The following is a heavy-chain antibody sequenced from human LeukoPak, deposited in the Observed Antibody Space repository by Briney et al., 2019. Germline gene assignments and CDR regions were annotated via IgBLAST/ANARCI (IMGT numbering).Heavy chain of an antibody. Sequence: GGSLRLSCAASGFTFSNYWMHWVRRAPGKGLVWVSRMNSDGGYRTYADSVKGRFTISRDNAKSTLYLQMNSLRAEDTAVYYCAREQEQLAHHGMDVWGQGTTVSVSS. CDR1: GFTFSNYW. J-gene: IGHJ6*02. CDR2: MNSDGGYR. V-gene: IGHV3-74*01. CDR3: AREQEQLAHHGMDV. D-gene: IGHD6-6*01.